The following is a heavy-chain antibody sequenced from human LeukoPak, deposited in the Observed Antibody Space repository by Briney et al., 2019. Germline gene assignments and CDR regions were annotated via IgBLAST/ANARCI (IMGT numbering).Heavy chain of an antibody. CDR2: MSWDGEST. CDR1: GFTFEDYA. CDR3: AKEGRGGAFDI. Sequence: GGSLRLSCVVSGFTFEDYAMHWVRQAPGKGLEWVSLMSWDGESTYYADSMKGRFTISRDNSKNSLFLQMNSLRTEDSALYYCAKEGRGGAFDIWGQGTMVTVSS. V-gene: IGHV3-43D*03. D-gene: IGHD3-10*01. J-gene: IGHJ3*02.